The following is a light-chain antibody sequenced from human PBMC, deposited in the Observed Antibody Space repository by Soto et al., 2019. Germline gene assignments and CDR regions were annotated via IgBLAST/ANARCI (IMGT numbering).Light chain of an antibody. CDR3: QQYNNWPLVT. Sequence: EIVMTQSPATLSVSPGERATLSCRASQSVSTYLAWYQQKPGQAHRLLIFGASTRATGIPARFSGSGSGSEFALTISSLQSEDFAVYSCQQYNNWPLVTFGGGTKLEIK. J-gene: IGKJ4*01. V-gene: IGKV3-15*01. CDR2: GAS. CDR1: QSVSTY.